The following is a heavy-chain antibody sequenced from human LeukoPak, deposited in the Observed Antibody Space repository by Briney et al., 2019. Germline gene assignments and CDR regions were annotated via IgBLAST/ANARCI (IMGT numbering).Heavy chain of an antibody. CDR2: IIPIFGTA. V-gene: IGHV1-69*13. Sequence: SVKVSCKASGGTSSSYAISWVRQAPGQGLEWMGGIIPIFGTANYAQKFQGRVTITADESTSTAYMELSSLRSEDTAVYYCARDTRAALFEGHYYYYMDVWGKGTTVTVSS. J-gene: IGHJ6*03. D-gene: IGHD6-13*01. CDR3: ARDTRAALFEGHYYYYMDV. CDR1: GGTSSSYA.